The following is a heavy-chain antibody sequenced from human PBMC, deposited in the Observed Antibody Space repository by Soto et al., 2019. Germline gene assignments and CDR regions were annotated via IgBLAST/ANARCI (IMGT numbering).Heavy chain of an antibody. CDR3: ASMGYHYGSGSYPLDY. CDR1: VGSISSSY. D-gene: IGHD3-10*01. J-gene: IGHJ4*02. Sequence: QVQLQESGPGLVKPSETLSLTCTVSVGSISSSYWTWLRQPPGKGLEWIGFMYNSGSTHYNHSLKSRVTISLDTSKNQFYLTLRSVTAADTAVYYCASMGYHYGSGSYPLDYWGQGTLVTVSS. V-gene: IGHV4-59*08. CDR2: MYNSGST.